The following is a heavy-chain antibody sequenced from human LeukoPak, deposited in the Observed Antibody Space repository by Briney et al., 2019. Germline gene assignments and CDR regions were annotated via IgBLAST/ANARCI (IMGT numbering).Heavy chain of an antibody. J-gene: IGHJ6*03. CDR3: ARGSWYNWNFYYYMDV. CDR2: INHSGST. V-gene: IGHV4-34*01. Sequence: SETLSLTCAVYDGSSSGYYWSWIRQPPGKGLEWIGEINHSGSTNYNPSLKSRVTISLDTSKNQFSLKLSSVTAADTAVYYCARGSWYNWNFYYYMDVWGKGTTVTVSS. CDR1: DGSSSGYY. D-gene: IGHD1-20*01.